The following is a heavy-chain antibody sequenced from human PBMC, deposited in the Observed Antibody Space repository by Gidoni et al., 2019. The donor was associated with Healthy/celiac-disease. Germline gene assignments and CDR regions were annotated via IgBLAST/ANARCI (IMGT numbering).Heavy chain of an antibody. Sequence: EVQLLESGGGVVQPGGSLRLYCAGSGFTVSSYAMSWVRQAPGKGLEWVSAIRGSGGSTYYADSVKGRFTISRDNSKNTLYLQMNSLRAEDTAVYYCAKAYAPLYYYYGMDVWGQGTTVTVSS. CDR2: IRGSGGST. J-gene: IGHJ6*02. V-gene: IGHV3-23*01. CDR3: AKAYAPLYYYYGMDV. D-gene: IGHD3-16*01. CDR1: GFTVSSYA.